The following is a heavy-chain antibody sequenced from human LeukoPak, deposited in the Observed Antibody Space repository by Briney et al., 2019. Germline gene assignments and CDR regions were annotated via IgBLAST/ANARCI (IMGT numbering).Heavy chain of an antibody. CDR2: IYASGST. CDR3: ARDPLWFGGLVAFDI. J-gene: IGHJ3*02. Sequence: SQTLSLTCTVSGGSISSGSYYWSWIRQPAGKGLEWIGRIYASGSTNYNPSLKSRVTMSVDTSKNQFSLKLSSVTAADTAVYYCARDPLWFGGLVAFDIWGQGTMVTVSS. D-gene: IGHD3-10*01. V-gene: IGHV4-61*02. CDR1: GGSISSGSYY.